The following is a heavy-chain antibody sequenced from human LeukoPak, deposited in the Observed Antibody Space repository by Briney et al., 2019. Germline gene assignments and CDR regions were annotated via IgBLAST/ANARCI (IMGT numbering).Heavy chain of an antibody. D-gene: IGHD3-22*01. Sequence: ASVKVSCKASGYTFTGYYMHWVRQAPGQGLEWMGWINPNSGGTNYAQKFQGRVTMTRDMSTSTVYMELSSLRSEDTALYYCATGSHVRVYDSNPYYGHYWGQGTLVTVSS. CDR3: ATGSHVRVYDSNPYYGHY. CDR2: INPNSGGT. CDR1: GYTFTGYY. J-gene: IGHJ4*02. V-gene: IGHV1-2*02.